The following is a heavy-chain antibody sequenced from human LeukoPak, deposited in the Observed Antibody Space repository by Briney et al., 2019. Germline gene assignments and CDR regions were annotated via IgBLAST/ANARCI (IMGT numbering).Heavy chain of an antibody. D-gene: IGHD6-13*01. CDR2: INHSGST. CDR1: GGSFSGYY. CDR3: ARGRRGSSWPIPEYFQH. Sequence: PSETLSLTCAVYGGSFSGYYWSWIRQPPGKGLEWIGEINHSGSTNYNPSLKSRVTISVDTSKNQFSLKLSSVTAADTAVYYCARGRRGSSWPIPEYFQHWGQGTLATVSS. V-gene: IGHV4-34*01. J-gene: IGHJ1*01.